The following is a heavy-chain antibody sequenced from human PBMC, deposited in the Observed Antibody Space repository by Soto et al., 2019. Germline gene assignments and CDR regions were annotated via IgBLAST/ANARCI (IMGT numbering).Heavy chain of an antibody. Sequence: SETLSLTCTVSGGSISSGNYYWGWIRQPPGKALEWIGSIYYSGHTYNNPSLESRVTISLDTPKNQFSLKLSSVTAADTAVYYCARQAYIRVQAGINWFGPWGQGTLVTVSS. CDR1: GGSISSGNYY. CDR3: ARQAYIRVQAGINWFGP. V-gene: IGHV4-39*01. CDR2: IYYSGHT. J-gene: IGHJ5*02. D-gene: IGHD2-2*01.